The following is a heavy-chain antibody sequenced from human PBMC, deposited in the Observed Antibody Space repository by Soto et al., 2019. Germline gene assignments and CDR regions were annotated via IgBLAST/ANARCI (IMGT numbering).Heavy chain of an antibody. CDR2: IDSSSSTI. J-gene: IGHJ4*02. V-gene: IGHV3-48*02. CDR3: AEDLSVAVASST. D-gene: IGHD6-19*01. CDR1: GFTFPAYT. Sequence: EVQLVESGGGLVQPGGSLRLSCVASGFTFPAYTMNWVRQAPGKGLEWLSYIDSSSSTIYYAASLKGRFTISRDNAKPSLFLGMNSLRDEDTAVYDCAEDLSVAVASSTWGQGNLVVVCS.